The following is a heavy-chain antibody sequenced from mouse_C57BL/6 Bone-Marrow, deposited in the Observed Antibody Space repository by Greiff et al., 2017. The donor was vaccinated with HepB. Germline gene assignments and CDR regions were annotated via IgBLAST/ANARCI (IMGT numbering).Heavy chain of an antibody. V-gene: IGHV1-55*01. Sequence: QVQLQQPGAELVKPGASVKMSCKASGYTFTSYWITWVKQRPGQGLEWIGDIYPGSGSTNYNEKFKSKATLTVDTSSSTAYMQLSSLTSEDSAVYYCARGWRGLGLNFDYWGQGTTLTVSS. CDR2: IYPGSGST. J-gene: IGHJ2*01. CDR1: GYTFTSYW. CDR3: ARGWRGLGLNFDY. D-gene: IGHD4-1*01.